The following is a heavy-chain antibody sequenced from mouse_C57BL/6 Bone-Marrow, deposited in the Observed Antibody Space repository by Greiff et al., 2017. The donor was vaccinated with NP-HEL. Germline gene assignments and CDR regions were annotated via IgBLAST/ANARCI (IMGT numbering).Heavy chain of an antibody. CDR2: INPSSGYT. CDR3: ARFNGYYGDY. D-gene: IGHD2-1*01. CDR1: GYTFTSYT. J-gene: IGHJ2*01. Sequence: QVQLKESGAELARPGASVKMSCKASGYTFTSYTMHWVKQRPGQGLEWIGYINPSSGYTKYNQKFKDKATLTADKSSSTAYMQLSSLTSEDSAVYYCARFNGYYGDYWGQGTTLTVSS. V-gene: IGHV1-4*01.